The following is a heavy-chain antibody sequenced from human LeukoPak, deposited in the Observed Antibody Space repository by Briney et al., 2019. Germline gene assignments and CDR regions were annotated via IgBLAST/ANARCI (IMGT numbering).Heavy chain of an antibody. D-gene: IGHD3-16*01. V-gene: IGHV3-33*06. J-gene: IGHJ4*02. CDR2: IWFDGGEI. CDR1: GFTFSHYG. Sequence: PGRSLRLSCAASGFTFSHYGMHWVRQAPGKGLEWVAVIWFDGGEIHYLDSVKGRLTISKDNSKNTLYLQMNSLRAEDTAVYYCAKDGQPFVSGSPYFDYWGQGTLVTVSS. CDR3: AKDGQPFVSGSPYFDY.